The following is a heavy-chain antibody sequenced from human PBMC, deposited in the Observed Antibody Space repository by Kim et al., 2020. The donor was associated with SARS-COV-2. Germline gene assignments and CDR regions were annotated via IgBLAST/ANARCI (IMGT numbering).Heavy chain of an antibody. V-gene: IGHV3-9*01. D-gene: IGHD3-10*01. CDR3: VKESLIWFGESISRFGMDV. J-gene: IGHJ6*02. Sequence: KGRFTISRDNAKNSLYLQMSSLRTEDTALYYCVKESLIWFGESISRFGMDVWGQGTTVTVSS.